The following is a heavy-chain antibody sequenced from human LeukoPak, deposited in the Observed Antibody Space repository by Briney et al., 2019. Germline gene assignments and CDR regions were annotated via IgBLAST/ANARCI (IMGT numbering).Heavy chain of an antibody. D-gene: IGHD2-2*02. J-gene: IGHJ4*02. CDR1: GGSISSSNW. V-gene: IGHV4-4*02. CDR2: SYHSGST. CDR3: ASTYRGY. Sequence: PSETLSLTCAVSGGSISSSNWWSWVRQPPGKGLEWIGESYHSGSTNYNPSLKSRVTISVDTSKNQFSLKLSSVTAAVTAVYYCASTYRGYWGQGTLVTVSS.